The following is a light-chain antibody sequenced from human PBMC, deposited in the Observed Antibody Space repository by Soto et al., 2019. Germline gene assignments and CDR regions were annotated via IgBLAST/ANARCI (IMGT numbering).Light chain of an antibody. CDR3: NSQRSSGTRV. Sequence: QSALTQPASVSGSPGQSITISCTGTSSDVGGYKHVSWYQHHPGKAPKLMIYEVSSRPSGVSNRFSGSKSGYMASLTISGLQAEDEADYYCNSQRSSGTRVFGTGTKVTVL. CDR2: EVS. J-gene: IGLJ1*01. CDR1: SSDVGGYKH. V-gene: IGLV2-14*01.